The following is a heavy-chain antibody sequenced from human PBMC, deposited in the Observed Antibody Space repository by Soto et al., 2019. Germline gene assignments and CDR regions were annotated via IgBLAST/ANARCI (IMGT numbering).Heavy chain of an antibody. Sequence: GGSLRLSCAASGFTFSGSAMHWVRQASGKGLEWVGRIRSKANSYATAYAASVKGRFTISRDDSKNTAYLQMNSLKTGDTAVYYCTRHGIFTVTTLRYGMDVWGQGTTVTV. CDR3: TRHGIFTVTTLRYGMDV. J-gene: IGHJ6*02. CDR1: GFTFSGSA. CDR2: IRSKANSYAT. V-gene: IGHV3-73*01. D-gene: IGHD4-17*01.